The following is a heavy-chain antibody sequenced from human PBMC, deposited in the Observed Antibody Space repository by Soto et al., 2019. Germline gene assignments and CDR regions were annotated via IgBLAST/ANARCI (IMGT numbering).Heavy chain of an antibody. V-gene: IGHV1-58*01. Sequence: SVKVSCKASGFTFTSSAVQWVRQARGQRLEWIGWIVVGSGNTNYAQKFQERVTITRDMSTSTAYMELSSLRSEDTAVYYCAAQRPGYSYPASYWGQGTLVTVSS. D-gene: IGHD5-18*01. J-gene: IGHJ4*02. CDR2: IVVGSGNT. CDR3: AAQRPGYSYPASY. CDR1: GFTFTSSA.